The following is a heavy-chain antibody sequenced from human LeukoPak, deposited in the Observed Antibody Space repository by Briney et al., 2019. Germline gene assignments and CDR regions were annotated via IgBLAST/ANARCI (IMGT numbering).Heavy chain of an antibody. V-gene: IGHV3-43*02. CDR3: AKDMYYYDSSAFDH. CDR2: ISGDGGST. J-gene: IGHJ4*02. Sequence: GGSLRLSCAASGFTFDDYAMHWVRQAPGKGLEWVSLISGDGGSTYYADSVKGRFTISRDNSKNSLYLQMNSLRTEDTALYYCAKDMYYYDSSAFDHWGQGTLVTVSS. D-gene: IGHD3-22*01. CDR1: GFTFDDYA.